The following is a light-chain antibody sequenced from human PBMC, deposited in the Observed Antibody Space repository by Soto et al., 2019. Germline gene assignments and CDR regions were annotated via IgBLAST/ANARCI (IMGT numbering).Light chain of an antibody. CDR3: QVWDSSSDHVV. V-gene: IGLV3-21*04. CDR1: NIGSKA. J-gene: IGLJ3*02. CDR2: NDS. Sequence: SYELTQPPSVSVAPAKTATIACGGNNIGSKAVHWYQRRPGQAPVLVIYNDSDRPSGIPERFSGSNSENTATLTISRVEAGDEVDYYCQVWDSSSDHVVFGGGTKLTVL.